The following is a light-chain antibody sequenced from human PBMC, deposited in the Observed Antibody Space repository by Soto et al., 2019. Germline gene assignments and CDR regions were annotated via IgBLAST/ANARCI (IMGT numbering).Light chain of an antibody. CDR3: CSYAGSSSYV. J-gene: IGLJ1*01. CDR2: EGS. V-gene: IGLV2-23*01. Sequence: QSVLTQPASVSGSPGQSITISCTGTSSDVGSYNLVSWYQQHPGKAPKLMIYEGSKRPSGVSNRFSGSKSGNTASLTISGLQAEDEADYYGCSYAGSSSYVFGTGTKVTV. CDR1: SSDVGSYNL.